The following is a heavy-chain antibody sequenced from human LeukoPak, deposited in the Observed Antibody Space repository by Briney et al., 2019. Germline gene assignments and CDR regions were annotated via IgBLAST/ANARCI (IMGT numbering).Heavy chain of an antibody. V-gene: IGHV4-39*02. Sequence: PSDTLSLTCTVSGGSIGSSSYYWGWIRQPPGKGLEWIGSIYYSGSTYYNPSLKSRVTISVDTSKNQFSLKLSSVTAADTAVYYCARDTNKVTYSSPRKHWFDPWGQGTLVTVSS. D-gene: IGHD6-13*01. CDR1: GGSIGSSSYY. CDR2: IYYSGST. J-gene: IGHJ5*02. CDR3: ARDTNKVTYSSPRKHWFDP.